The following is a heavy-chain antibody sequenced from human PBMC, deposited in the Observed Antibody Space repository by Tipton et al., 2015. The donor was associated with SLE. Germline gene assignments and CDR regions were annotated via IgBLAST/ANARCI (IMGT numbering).Heavy chain of an antibody. D-gene: IGHD6-6*01. CDR1: GYTFTNYF. CDR2: VDPRGIDS. V-gene: IGHV1-46*01. Sequence: QLVQSGPEVKKPGASVVISCRTSGYTFTNYFIQWVRQAPGQGLEWMGKVDPRGIDSKYAQKFQDRVTLTRHTSTNTVYMEMSSLTSDDTAVYYCARGGWYSSLSLGLFDYWGQGTLATVSS. J-gene: IGHJ4*02. CDR3: ARGGWYSSLSLGLFDY.